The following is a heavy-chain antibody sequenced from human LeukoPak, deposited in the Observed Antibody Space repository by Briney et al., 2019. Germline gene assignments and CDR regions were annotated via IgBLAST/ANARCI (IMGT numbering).Heavy chain of an antibody. CDR3: AREVPDILTGYYLYYYYMDV. V-gene: IGHV3-7*01. CDR1: GFTFSSYW. CDR2: IKKDGSEK. Sequence: GGSLRLSCAASGFTFSSYWMSWVRQAPGKGLEWVANIKKDGSEKYYVDSVKGRFTISRDNAKNSLYLQMNSLRAEDTAVYYCAREVPDILTGYYLYYYYMDVWGKGTTVTVSS. D-gene: IGHD3-9*01. J-gene: IGHJ6*03.